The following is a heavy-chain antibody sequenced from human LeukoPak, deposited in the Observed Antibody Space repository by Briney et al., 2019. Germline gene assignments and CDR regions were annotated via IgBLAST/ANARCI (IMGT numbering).Heavy chain of an antibody. CDR1: GLTFSSYA. CDR3: AKLISYGEDFDP. V-gene: IGHV3-23*01. CDR2: ISGSGGST. J-gene: IGHJ5*02. Sequence: PGGSLRLSCAASGLTFSSYAMSWVRQAPGKGLEWVSAISGSGGSTYYADSVKGRFTISRDNSKNTLYLQMNSLRAEDTAVYYCAKLISYGEDFDPWGQGTLVTVSS. D-gene: IGHD4-17*01.